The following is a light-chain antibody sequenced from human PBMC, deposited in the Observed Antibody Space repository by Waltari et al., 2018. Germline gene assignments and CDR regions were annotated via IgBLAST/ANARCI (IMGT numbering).Light chain of an antibody. Sequence: DSQMTQSPPSLSAAVGDRVNITCRASQTIGTYLNWYRQKPGKAPELLIYATSSLQSGVPSRFSGSGSGTDFTLTIGSLQPEDVGTFYCQQSYSVLWTFGQGTQVEIK. CDR1: QTIGTY. J-gene: IGKJ1*01. V-gene: IGKV1-39*01. CDR3: QQSYSVLWT. CDR2: ATS.